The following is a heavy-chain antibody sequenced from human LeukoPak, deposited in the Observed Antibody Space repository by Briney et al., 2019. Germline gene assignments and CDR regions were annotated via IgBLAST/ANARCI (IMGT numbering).Heavy chain of an antibody. CDR3: ARRRPALVPHSFDY. CDR2: INHSGST. D-gene: IGHD6-13*01. CDR1: GGSFSGYY. Sequence: KPSETLSLTCAVYGGSFSGYYWSWIRQPPGKGLEWIGEINHSGSTNYNPSLKSRVTISVDTSKNHFSLKLSSVTAADTAVYYCARRRPALVPHSFDYWGQGTLVSVSS. J-gene: IGHJ4*02. V-gene: IGHV4-34*01.